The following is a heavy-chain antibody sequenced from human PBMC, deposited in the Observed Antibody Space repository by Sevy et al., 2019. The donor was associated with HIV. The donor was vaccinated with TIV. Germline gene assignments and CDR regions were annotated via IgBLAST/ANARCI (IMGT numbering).Heavy chain of an antibody. CDR3: ARRAFLGGYFDS. Sequence: SETLSLTCSVSSGSIGNYYWYWIRQPPGRGLEWLGLIYYSGNTNYNPSLKSRVTMSIDTSKNQFSPGLSSLTAADTAVYYCARRAFLGGYFDSWGQGILVTVSS. V-gene: IGHV4-59*08. CDR2: IYYSGNT. CDR1: SGSIGNYY. D-gene: IGHD3-16*01. J-gene: IGHJ4*03.